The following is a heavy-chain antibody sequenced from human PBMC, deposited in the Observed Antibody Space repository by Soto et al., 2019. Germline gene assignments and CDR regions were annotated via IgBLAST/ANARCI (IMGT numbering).Heavy chain of an antibody. CDR3: ARRITLVRGPHYYYAMDV. Sequence: LRLSCAASGFTFSSHTMNWVRQAPGKGLEWISYITSTSSTKNYADSVRGRFTISRDNVKNFLYLQLNDLRDEDTAIYYCARRITLVRGPHYYYAMDVWGQGTTVTVSS. CDR1: GFTFSSHT. D-gene: IGHD3-10*01. CDR2: ITSTSSTK. J-gene: IGHJ6*02. V-gene: IGHV3-48*02.